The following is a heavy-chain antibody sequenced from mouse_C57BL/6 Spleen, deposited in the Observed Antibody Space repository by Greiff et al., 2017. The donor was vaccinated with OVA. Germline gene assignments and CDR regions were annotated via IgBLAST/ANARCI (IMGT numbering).Heavy chain of an antibody. D-gene: IGHD1-1*01. CDR1: GYTFTSYG. V-gene: IGHV1-81*01. CDR3: ARGGYGSSYEGWDY. CDR2: IYPRSGNT. Sequence: QVQLKESGAELARPGASVKLSCKASGYTFTSYGISWVKQRTGQGLEWIGEIYPRSGNTYYNEKFKGKATLTADKSSSTAYMELRSLTSEDSAVYFCARGGYGSSYEGWDYWGQGTTLTVSS. J-gene: IGHJ2*01.